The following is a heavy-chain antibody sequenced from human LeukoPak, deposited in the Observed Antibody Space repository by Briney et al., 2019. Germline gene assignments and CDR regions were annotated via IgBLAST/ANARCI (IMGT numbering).Heavy chain of an antibody. CDR1: GFTFSSYA. CDR3: AKTVYDSDSYYYDFDY. V-gene: IGHV3-23*01. D-gene: IGHD3-22*01. Sequence: GGSLRLSCAASGFTFSSYAMSWVRQAPGEGLEWVSVISGSGGSTYYADSVKGRFTISRDNTKNTLYLQMNSLRAEDTAVYYCAKTVYDSDSYYYDFDYWGQGTLVTVSS. J-gene: IGHJ4*02. CDR2: ISGSGGST.